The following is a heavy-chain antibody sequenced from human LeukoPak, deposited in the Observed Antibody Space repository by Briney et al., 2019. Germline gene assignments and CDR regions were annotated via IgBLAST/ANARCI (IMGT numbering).Heavy chain of an antibody. J-gene: IGHJ4*02. CDR2: VSYSGDT. Sequence: SETLSLTCTVSGGSISGHFWSWIRQPPGKGLEWIGFVSYSGDTNYSPSFNGRVTISLDTSKSQFSLNLNSVTAADTAVYFCARGGASSRYFRYWGQGTLVTVSS. V-gene: IGHV4-59*11. CDR3: ARGGASSRYFRY. CDR1: GGSISGHF. D-gene: IGHD1-26*01.